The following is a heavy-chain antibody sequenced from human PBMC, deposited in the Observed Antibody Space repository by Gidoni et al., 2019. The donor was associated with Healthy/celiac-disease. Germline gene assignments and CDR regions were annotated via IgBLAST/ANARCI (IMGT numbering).Heavy chain of an antibody. J-gene: IGHJ4*02. CDR1: GGSFSGYY. CDR3: ARGGMGVITPDY. D-gene: IGHD3-22*01. V-gene: IGHV4-34*01. CDR2: IHHSGST. Sequence: QVQLQQWGAGLLKPSEALSLTCAVHGGSFSGYYWSWIRQPPGKGLEWIGEIHHSGSTNYNPSLKSRVTISVDTSKNQFSLKLSSVTAADTAVYYCARGGMGVITPDYWGQGTLVTVSS.